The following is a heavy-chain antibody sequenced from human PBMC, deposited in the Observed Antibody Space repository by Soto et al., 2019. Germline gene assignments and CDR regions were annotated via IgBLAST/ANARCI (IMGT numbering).Heavy chain of an antibody. CDR3: VRELRGYSYGRAAMDV. CDR2: ISSSGSTK. Sequence: KGLGWVSKISSSGSTKYYADSVKGRFTISRDSAKNSLYLQMNSLRAEDTAVYYCVRELRGYSYGRAAMDVWGQATTLSV. J-gene: IGHJ6*02. V-gene: IGHV3-48*03. D-gene: IGHD5-18*01.